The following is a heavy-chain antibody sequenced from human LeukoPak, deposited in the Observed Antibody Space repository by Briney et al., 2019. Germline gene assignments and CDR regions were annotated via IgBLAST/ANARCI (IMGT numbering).Heavy chain of an antibody. D-gene: IGHD4-17*01. CDR3: ARPTGSYGFDI. V-gene: IGHV3-48*01. CDR2: ISSSSSTI. CDR1: GFTFSSYS. J-gene: IGHJ3*02. Sequence: GGSLRLSCAASGFTFSSYSMMWVRQAPGKGLEWVSYISSSSSTIYYADSVKGRFTISRDNAKNSLYLQMNSLRVEDTALYYCARPTGSYGFDIWGQGAMVTVSS.